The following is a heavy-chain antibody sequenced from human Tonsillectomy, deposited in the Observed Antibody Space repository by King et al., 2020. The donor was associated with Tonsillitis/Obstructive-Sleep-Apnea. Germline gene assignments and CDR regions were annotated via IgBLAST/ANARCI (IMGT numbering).Heavy chain of an antibody. CDR3: ARGFQQLYYYYYYYMDV. Sequence: VQLVQSGAEVKKPGASVKVSCKASGYTFTSYDINWVRQATGQGLEWMGWMNPNSGNTGYAQKFQGRVTMTRNTSISTAYMELSSLRSEDTAVYYCARGFQQLYYYYYYYMDVWGKGTTVTVS. D-gene: IGHD6-13*01. CDR1: GYTFTSYD. CDR2: MNPNSGNT. V-gene: IGHV1-8*01. J-gene: IGHJ6*03.